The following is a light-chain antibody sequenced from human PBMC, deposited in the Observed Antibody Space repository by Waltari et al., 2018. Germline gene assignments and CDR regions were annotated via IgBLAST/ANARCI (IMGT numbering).Light chain of an antibody. Sequence: DIQMTQSPSSLSASIGDRVTITCRASQSITTYLNWYHQKPGKAPKLLIYAASSLQSGVPSRFSGSGSGTDFPLTISSLQPEDFATYSCQESYKTPPTFGGGTKVEIK. V-gene: IGKV1-39*01. CDR3: QESYKTPPT. CDR2: AAS. J-gene: IGKJ4*01. CDR1: QSITTY.